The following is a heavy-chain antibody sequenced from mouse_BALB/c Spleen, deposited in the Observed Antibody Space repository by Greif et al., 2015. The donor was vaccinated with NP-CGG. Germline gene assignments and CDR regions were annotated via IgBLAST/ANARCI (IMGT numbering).Heavy chain of an antibody. D-gene: IGHD2-10*02. CDR3: ARSYGNPIYYAMDY. Sequence: EVKVVESGGGLVKPGGSLKLSCAASGFTFSSYTMSWVRQTPEKRLEWVATISSGGGNTYYPDSVKGRFTISRDNAKNNLYRQMSSLRSEDTALYYCARSYGNPIYYAMDYWGQGTSVTVSS. V-gene: IGHV5-9*03. CDR1: GFTFSSYT. CDR2: ISSGGGNT. J-gene: IGHJ4*01.